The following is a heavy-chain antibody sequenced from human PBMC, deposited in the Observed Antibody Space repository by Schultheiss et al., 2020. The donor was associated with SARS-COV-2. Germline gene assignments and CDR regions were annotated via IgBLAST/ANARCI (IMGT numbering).Heavy chain of an antibody. V-gene: IGHV4-59*01. CDR1: GGSISSYY. D-gene: IGHD2-15*01. Sequence: SETLSLTCTVSGGSISSYYWNWIRQPPGKGLEWIGYIYYSGTTNYNPSLKSRVTISLDTSKNQLSLRLSSVTAADTAVYYCASSPRIRRVGFDPWGQGTLVTVSS. CDR3: ASSPRIRRVGFDP. CDR2: IYYSGTT. J-gene: IGHJ5*02.